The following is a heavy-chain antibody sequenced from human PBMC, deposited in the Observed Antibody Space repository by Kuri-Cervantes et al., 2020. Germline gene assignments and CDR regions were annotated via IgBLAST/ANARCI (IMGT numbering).Heavy chain of an antibody. J-gene: IGHJ4*02. CDR3: ARKDGYNDCADY. D-gene: IGHD5-24*01. CDR1: GFTSSNYV. CDR2: ISYDGSNK. V-gene: IGHV3-30-3*01. Sequence: GESLKISCVVSGFTSSNYVMNWVRQAPGKGLEWVAVISYDGSNKYYADSVKGRFTISRDNSKNTLYLQMSSLRAEDTAVYYCARKDGYNDCADYWGQGTLVTVSS.